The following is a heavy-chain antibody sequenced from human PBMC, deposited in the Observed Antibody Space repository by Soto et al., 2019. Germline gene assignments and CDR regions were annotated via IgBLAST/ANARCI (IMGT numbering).Heavy chain of an antibody. CDR1: GYTFSNYG. CDR2: ISLYSDGT. D-gene: IGHD2-2*01. J-gene: IGHJ5*02. CDR3: ARVVPGAEAWFGP. Sequence: ASVKVSCKTSGYTFSNYGITWVRQAPGQPLKWLGWISLYSDGTNYAQKFQGRVSMTTDTSTTTAYMELRSLRSDDTAVYYCARVVPGAEAWFGPWGQGTLVTVSS. V-gene: IGHV1-18*01.